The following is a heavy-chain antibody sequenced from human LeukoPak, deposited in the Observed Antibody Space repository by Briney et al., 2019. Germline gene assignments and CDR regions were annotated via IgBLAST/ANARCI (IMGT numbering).Heavy chain of an antibody. Sequence: QSGGSLRLSCAASGFTFRYYAMSWVRQAPGKGLEWVSAIGGTSDRTFYADSVKGRFTISRDNSKNTLFLQMNSLRVEDTALYYCAKVPASSGWFLVFDVWGHGTMVTVSS. D-gene: IGHD6-19*01. CDR3: AKVPASSGWFLVFDV. CDR1: GFTFRYYA. V-gene: IGHV3-23*01. CDR2: IGGTSDRT. J-gene: IGHJ3*01.